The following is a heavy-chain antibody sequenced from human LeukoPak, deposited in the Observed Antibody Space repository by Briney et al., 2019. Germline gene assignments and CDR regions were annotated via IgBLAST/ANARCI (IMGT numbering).Heavy chain of an antibody. CDR1: GFTFSSYA. Sequence: PGGSLRLSCAASGFTFSSYAMHWVRQAPAKGLEWVAVISYNGSNKYYADSVKGRFTISRDNSKNTLYLQMNSLRAEDTAVYYCARDAGSSPELIDYWGQGTLVTVSS. CDR2: ISYNGSNK. CDR3: ARDAGSSPELIDY. V-gene: IGHV3-30-3*01. J-gene: IGHJ4*02. D-gene: IGHD6-6*01.